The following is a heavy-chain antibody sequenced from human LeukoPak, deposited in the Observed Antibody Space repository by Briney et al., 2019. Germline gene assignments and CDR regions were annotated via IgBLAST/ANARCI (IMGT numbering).Heavy chain of an antibody. CDR2: MNPNSGNT. V-gene: IGHV1-8*01. CDR1: GYTFTSYD. D-gene: IGHD1-26*01. Sequence: ASVKVSCKASGYTFTSYDINWVRQATGQGLEWVGWMNPNSGNTGYAQKFQGRVTMTRNTSISTAYMELSSLRSEDTAVYYCAGQGYSGSYYAAASLDYWGQGTLVTVSS. CDR3: AGQGYSGSYYAAASLDY. J-gene: IGHJ4*02.